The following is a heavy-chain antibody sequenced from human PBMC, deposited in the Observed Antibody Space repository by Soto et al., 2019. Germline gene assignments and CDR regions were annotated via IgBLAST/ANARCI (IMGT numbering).Heavy chain of an antibody. CDR3: AGRDGRWLPYCSDY. J-gene: IGHJ4*02. D-gene: IGHD3-22*01. CDR2: ISDDGSST. CDR1: GFTFSSYW. Sequence: QTGGSLRLSCAASGFTFSSYWMHWVRQAPGKGLVWVSRISDDGSSTTCADSVKGRFTISRDNSKNTPYLQMNTLRTEDTALYYCAGRDGRWLPYCSDYWGQGTLVTAPQ. V-gene: IGHV3-74*03.